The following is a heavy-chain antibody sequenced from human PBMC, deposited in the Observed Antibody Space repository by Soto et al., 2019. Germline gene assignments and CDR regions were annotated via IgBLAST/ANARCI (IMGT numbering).Heavy chain of an antibody. D-gene: IGHD5-12*01. V-gene: IGHV3-30*18. CDR1: GFTFSSYG. Sequence: VQLVESGGGVVQPGRSLRLSCAASGFTFSSYGMHWVRQAPGKGLEWVAVISYDGSNKYYADSVKGRFTISRDNSKNTLYLQMNSLRAEDTAVYYCAKATEMATPYGMDVWGQGTTVTVSS. CDR2: ISYDGSNK. J-gene: IGHJ6*02. CDR3: AKATEMATPYGMDV.